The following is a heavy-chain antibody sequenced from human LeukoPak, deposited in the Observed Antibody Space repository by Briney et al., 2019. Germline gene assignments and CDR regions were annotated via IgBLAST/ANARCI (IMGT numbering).Heavy chain of an antibody. J-gene: IGHJ4*02. Sequence: SVKVSSKASGFTFTSSAMQWVRQARGQRLEWIGWIVVGSGNTNYAQKFQERVTITRDMSTSTAYMELSSLRSEDTAVYYCGSRDYLFRDNDYWGQGTLVTVSS. CDR1: GFTFTSSA. CDR2: IVVGSGNT. V-gene: IGHV1-58*02. D-gene: IGHD4-17*01. CDR3: GSRDYLFRDNDY.